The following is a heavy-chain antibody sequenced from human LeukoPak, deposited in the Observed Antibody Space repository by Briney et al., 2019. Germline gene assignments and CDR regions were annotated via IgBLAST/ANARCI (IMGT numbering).Heavy chain of an antibody. CDR1: GGSISSYY. D-gene: IGHD3-22*01. J-gene: IGHJ4*02. CDR3: ARDQYYYDSSAYLFDY. CDR2: IYTSGNS. V-gene: IGHV4-4*07. Sequence: SETLSLTCTVSGGSISSYYWSWIRQPAGKGLEWIGRIYTSGNSNYNPSLKSRVTMSVDTSKNQFSLKLSSVTAADTAVYYCARDQYYYDSSAYLFDYWGQGTLVTVSS.